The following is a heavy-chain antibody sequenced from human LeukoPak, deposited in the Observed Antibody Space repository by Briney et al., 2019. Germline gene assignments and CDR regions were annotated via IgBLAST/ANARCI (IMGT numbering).Heavy chain of an antibody. CDR3: ARGASGWYLDY. CDR2: INPNSGGT. D-gene: IGHD6-19*01. Sequence: ASVTVSCTASGYTFTGYYMHWVRQAPGQGLEWMGWINPNSGGTNYAQKFQGRVTMTRDTSISTAYMELRSLRSDDTAVYYCARGASGWYLDYWGQGTLVTVSS. J-gene: IGHJ4*02. V-gene: IGHV1-2*02. CDR1: GYTFTGYY.